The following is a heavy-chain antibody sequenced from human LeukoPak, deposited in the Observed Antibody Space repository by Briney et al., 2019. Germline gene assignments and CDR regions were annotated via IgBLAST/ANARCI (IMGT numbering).Heavy chain of an antibody. CDR2: IYPGDSDT. V-gene: IGHV5-51*01. D-gene: IGHD6-19*01. CDR3: ARDSPYSSGWRDAFDV. Sequence: GESLKISCKGSGYSFPSHWIGWVRQMPGKGLEWMGIIYPGDSDTRYSPSFQGQVTISADKSISTAYLQWSGLKASDTAMYYCARDSPYSSGWRDAFDVWGQGTMVTVSS. CDR1: GYSFPSHW. J-gene: IGHJ3*01.